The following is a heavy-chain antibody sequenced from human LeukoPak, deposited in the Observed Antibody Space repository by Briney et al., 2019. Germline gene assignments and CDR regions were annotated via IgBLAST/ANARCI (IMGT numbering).Heavy chain of an antibody. CDR2: ISSSSSYI. V-gene: IGHV3-21*01. Sequence: PGGSLRLSCAASGFTFSSYSMNWVRQAPGKGLEWVSSISSSSSYIYYADSVKGRFTISRDNAKNSLYLQMNSLRAEDTAVYYCAKGSQYYYDSSGYYSDYWGQGTLVTVSS. CDR3: AKGSQYYYDSSGYYSDY. J-gene: IGHJ4*02. D-gene: IGHD3-22*01. CDR1: GFTFSSYS.